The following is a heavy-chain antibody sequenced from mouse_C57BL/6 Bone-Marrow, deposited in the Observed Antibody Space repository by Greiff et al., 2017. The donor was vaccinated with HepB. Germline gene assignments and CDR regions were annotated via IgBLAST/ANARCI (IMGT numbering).Heavy chain of an antibody. CDR3: ASHYYNYFDY. CDR2: IWSGGST. J-gene: IGHJ2*01. D-gene: IGHD1-2*01. CDR1: GFSLTSYG. Sequence: QVQLQQSGPGLVQPSQSLSITCTVSGFSLTSYGVHWVRQSPGKGLEWLGVIWSGGSTDYNAAFISRLSISKDNSTSQVFFKMNSLQADDTSIYYCASHYYNYFDYWGQGTTLTVSS. V-gene: IGHV2-2*01.